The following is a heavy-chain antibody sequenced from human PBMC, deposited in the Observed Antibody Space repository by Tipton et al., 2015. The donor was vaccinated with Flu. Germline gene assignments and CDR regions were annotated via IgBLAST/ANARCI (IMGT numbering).Heavy chain of an antibody. D-gene: IGHD5-24*01. CDR2: ISSRGSTT. V-gene: IGHV3-23*01. J-gene: IGHJ4*02. CDR1: GFTFSSYA. CDR3: AKDMARDGYNWRGPFDY. Sequence: SLRLSCVASGFTFSSYAMSWVRQVPGKGLEWVSAISSRGSTTHYADSVQGRFTISRDNAKNSLYLQMNSLRPEDTALYYCAKDMARDGYNWRGPFDYWGQGTLVTVSS.